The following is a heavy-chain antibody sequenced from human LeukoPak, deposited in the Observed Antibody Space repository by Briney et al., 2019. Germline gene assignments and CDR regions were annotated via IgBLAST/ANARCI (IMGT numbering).Heavy chain of an antibody. Sequence: GTSVKLSCKASGFTFTSSAMQWVRKARGQRLELIGWIVVGSGNTNYAQKFQERVTITRDMSTSTAYMELSSLRSEDTAVYYCAAGLVYDFTYGMDVWGQGTTVTVSS. V-gene: IGHV1-58*02. CDR3: AAGLVYDFTYGMDV. CDR1: GFTFTSSA. J-gene: IGHJ6*02. CDR2: IVVGSGNT. D-gene: IGHD3-3*01.